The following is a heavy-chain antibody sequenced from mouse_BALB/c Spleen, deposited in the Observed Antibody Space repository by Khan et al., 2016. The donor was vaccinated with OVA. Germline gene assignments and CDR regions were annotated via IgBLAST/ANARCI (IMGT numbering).Heavy chain of an antibody. CDR2: IYPGDGST. D-gene: IGHD2-4*01. CDR1: GYTFTAYD. J-gene: IGHJ4*01. CDR3: AREGLRGFAMDY. V-gene: IGHV1S56*01. Sequence: QVQLQQSGPELVKPGASVKISCKASGYTFTAYDINWVRQRPGQGLEWIGWIYPGDGSTEYNENFKDTATLTADTSSNTAYMQLSSLTSEKSAVYLCAREGLRGFAMDYWGQGTPVSVSS.